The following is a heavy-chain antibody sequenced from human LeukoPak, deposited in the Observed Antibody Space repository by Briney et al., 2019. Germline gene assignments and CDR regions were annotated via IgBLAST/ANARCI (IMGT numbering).Heavy chain of an antibody. V-gene: IGHV4-39*07. CDR2: INHSGST. Sequence: SETLSLTCTVSGGSISSSSYYWGWIRQPPGKGLEWIGEINHSGSTNYNPSLKSRVTISVDTSKNQFSLKLSSVTAADTAVYYCARRRGVTTRYFGYWGQGTLVTVSS. D-gene: IGHD4-17*01. CDR3: ARRRGVTTRYFGY. J-gene: IGHJ4*02. CDR1: GGSISSSSYY.